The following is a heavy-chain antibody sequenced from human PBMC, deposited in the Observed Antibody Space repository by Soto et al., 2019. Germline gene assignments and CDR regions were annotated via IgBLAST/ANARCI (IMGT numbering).Heavy chain of an antibody. D-gene: IGHD2-15*01. CDR3: ARDKGYCSGASCPDFDY. V-gene: IGHV1-69*04. Sequence: SVKGSCKGSGGTLSRYTFSLVRQAPGQRLEWMGRIIPNLGITNYAQKFQGRITIIVDKSTSTAYMELSSLRSEDTAVYYCARDKGYCSGASCPDFDYWGQGTLVTVS. CDR2: IIPNLGIT. J-gene: IGHJ4*02. CDR1: GGTLSRYT.